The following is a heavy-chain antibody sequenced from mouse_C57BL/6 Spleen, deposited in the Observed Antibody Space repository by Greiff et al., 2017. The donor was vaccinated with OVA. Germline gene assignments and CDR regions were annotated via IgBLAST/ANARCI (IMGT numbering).Heavy chain of an antibody. Sequence: VQLKQPGTELVKPGASVKLSCKASGYTFTSYWMHWVKQRPGQGLEWIGNINPSNGCTNYNQKFKGKATLTVDKSSSTAYMQLSSLTSEDSAVYYCAYDGGYRFAYWGQGTLVTVSA. CDR1: GYTFTSYW. D-gene: IGHD1-1*02. V-gene: IGHV1-53*01. CDR2: INPSNGCT. CDR3: AYDGGYRFAY. J-gene: IGHJ3*01.